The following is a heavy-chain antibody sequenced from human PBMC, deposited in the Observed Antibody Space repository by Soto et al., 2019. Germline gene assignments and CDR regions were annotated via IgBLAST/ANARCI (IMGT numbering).Heavy chain of an antibody. CDR1: GGSISSGDYY. Sequence: PSETLSLTCTVSGGSISSGDYYWSWIRQPPGKGLEWIGYSYYSGSTYYNPSLKSRVTISVDTSKNQFSLKLSSVTAADTAVYYCARDWFGELSQTYGMDVWGQGTTVTVSS. J-gene: IGHJ6*02. CDR2: SYYSGST. CDR3: ARDWFGELSQTYGMDV. V-gene: IGHV4-30-4*01. D-gene: IGHD3-10*01.